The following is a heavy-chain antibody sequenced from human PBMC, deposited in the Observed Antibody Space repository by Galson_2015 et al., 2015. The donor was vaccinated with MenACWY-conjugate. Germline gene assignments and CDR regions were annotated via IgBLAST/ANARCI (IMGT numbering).Heavy chain of an antibody. CDR1: GGSASSSGYY. D-gene: IGHD2/OR15-2a*01. V-gene: IGHV4-61*08. CDR2: IYDSGTT. J-gene: IGHJ4*02. Sequence: SETLSLTCTVSGGSASSSGYYWTWIRRPPGKGLEWIGLIYDSGTTKYNPSLKGRVTISLETSKNQVSLKLSSVTAADTAVYYCAREFSYWGQGTLVTVSS. CDR3: AREFSY.